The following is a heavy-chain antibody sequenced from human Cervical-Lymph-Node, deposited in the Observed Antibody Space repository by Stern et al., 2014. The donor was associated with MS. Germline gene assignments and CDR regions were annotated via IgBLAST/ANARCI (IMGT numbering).Heavy chain of an antibody. Sequence: QVQLVQSGAEVKKPGASVKVSCKASGYAFSDYYVHWVRQAPGQGLEWMGRINPNSGATSYVQKFRGRVTMTRDTSISTAFMDLSNLKSDDTAVYYCARGARVPRLVSATFDYYYGLDVWGQGTTVTVSS. V-gene: IGHV1-2*06. CDR3: ARGARVPRLVSATFDYYYGLDV. CDR1: GYAFSDYY. CDR2: INPNSGAT. J-gene: IGHJ6*02. D-gene: IGHD1-26*01.